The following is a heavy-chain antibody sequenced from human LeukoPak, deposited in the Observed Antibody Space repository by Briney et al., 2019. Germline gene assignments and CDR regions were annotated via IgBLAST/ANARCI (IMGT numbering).Heavy chain of an antibody. Sequence: SETLSLTCTVSGGSVSSGDYCWSWIRQYPGKGLEWIGYIFYSGSTYYNPSLKSRLTISVDTSKSQFSLKLSSVTAADTAIYYCARGDCSSATRSFDYWGQGTLVTVSS. V-gene: IGHV4-31*03. D-gene: IGHD2-2*01. J-gene: IGHJ4*02. CDR3: ARGDCSSATRSFDY. CDR2: IFYSGST. CDR1: GGSVSSGDYC.